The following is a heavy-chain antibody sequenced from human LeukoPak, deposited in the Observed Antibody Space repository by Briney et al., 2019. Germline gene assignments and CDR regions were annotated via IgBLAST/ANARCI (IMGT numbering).Heavy chain of an antibody. D-gene: IGHD2-15*01. V-gene: IGHV4-4*07. Sequence: PSETLSLTCTVSGVSISSYYWSWLRPPAGEWLEWIGRIYTSGRTGYNPSLKSRVTVSGDTSKTPLSLKLSSVTAADTAVYYCERVDLRAAYFDYWGQGTLVTVSS. CDR1: GVSISSYY. J-gene: IGHJ4*02. CDR3: ERVDLRAAYFDY. CDR2: IYTSGRT.